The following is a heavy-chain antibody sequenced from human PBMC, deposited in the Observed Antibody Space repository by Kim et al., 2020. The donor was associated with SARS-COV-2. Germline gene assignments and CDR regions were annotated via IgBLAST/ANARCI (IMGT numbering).Heavy chain of an antibody. CDR1: GFTFSSYA. J-gene: IGHJ4*02. CDR2: IIGSGGST. V-gene: IGHV3-23*01. CDR3: ARESWYNWNDDAYFDY. Sequence: GGSLRLSCAASGFTFSSYAMSWVRQAPGKGLEWVSAIIGSGGSTYYADSVKGRFTISRDNSKNTLYLQMNSLRAEDTAVYYCARESWYNWNDDAYFDYWGQGTLVTVSS. D-gene: IGHD1-1*01.